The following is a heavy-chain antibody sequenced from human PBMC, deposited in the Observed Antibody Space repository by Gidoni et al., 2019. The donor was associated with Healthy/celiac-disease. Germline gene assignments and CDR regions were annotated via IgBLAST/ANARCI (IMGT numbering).Heavy chain of an antibody. J-gene: IGHJ4*02. CDR2: ISSSSSTI. CDR3: ARGEITMIVVGIGGYFDY. D-gene: IGHD3-22*01. CDR1: GFTFSSYS. V-gene: IGHV3-48*01. Sequence: EVQLVESGGGLVQPGGSLRLSCAASGFTFSSYSMNWVRQAPGKGLEWVSYISSSSSTIYYADSVKGRFTISRDNAKNSLYLQMNSLRAEDTAVYYCARGEITMIVVGIGGYFDYWGQGTLVTVSS.